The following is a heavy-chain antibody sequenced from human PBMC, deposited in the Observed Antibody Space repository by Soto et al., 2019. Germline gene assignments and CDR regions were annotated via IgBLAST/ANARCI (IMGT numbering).Heavy chain of an antibody. V-gene: IGHV1-18*01. CDR2: ISAYNGNT. CDR1: GYTFTSYG. J-gene: IGHJ3*02. D-gene: IGHD2-15*01. CDR3: ARYRGLYCSGGSCYSSAFDI. Sequence: GASVKVSSKASGYTFTSYGISWVRQAPGQGLEWMGWISAYNGNTNYAQKLQGRVTMTTDTSTSTAYMELRSLRSDDTAVYYCARYRGLYCSGGSCYSSAFDIWGQGTMVTDSS.